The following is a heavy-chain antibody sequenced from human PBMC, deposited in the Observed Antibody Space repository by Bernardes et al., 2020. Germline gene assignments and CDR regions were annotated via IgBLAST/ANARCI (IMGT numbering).Heavy chain of an antibody. CDR2: IYYSGST. D-gene: IGHD3-9*01. J-gene: IGHJ6*02. V-gene: IGHV4-39*01. Sequence: SETLSLTCTVSGGSISSSSYYWGWIRQPPGKGLEWIGSIYYSGSTYYNPSLKSRVTISVDTSKNQFSLKLSSVTAADTAVYYCASTTPILTGYYFYYYYYGMDVWGQGTTVTVSS. CDR3: ASTTPILTGYYFYYYYYGMDV. CDR1: GGSISSSSYY.